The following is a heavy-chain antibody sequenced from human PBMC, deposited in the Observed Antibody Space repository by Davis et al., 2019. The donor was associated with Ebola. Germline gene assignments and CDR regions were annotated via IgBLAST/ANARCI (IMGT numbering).Heavy chain of an antibody. CDR1: GFTFRNYA. Sequence: GESLKISCAASGFTFRNYAMTWIRQAPGRGLEWVAAIVGGGDSTFYAGSVKGRFTISRDNAKNSLYLQMDGLRVDDTAIYYCASGLDYWGQGSLVTVSS. CDR3: ASGLDY. J-gene: IGHJ4*02. D-gene: IGHD5-12*01. V-gene: IGHV3-23*01. CDR2: IVGGGDST.